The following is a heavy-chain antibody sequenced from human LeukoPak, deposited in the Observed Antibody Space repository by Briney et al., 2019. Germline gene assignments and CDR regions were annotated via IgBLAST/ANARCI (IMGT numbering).Heavy chain of an antibody. J-gene: IGHJ4*02. V-gene: IGHV1-2*04. Sequence: ASVKVSCKASGYTFTGYYMHWVRQAPGQGLEWMGWINPNSGGTNYAQKFQGWVTMTRDTSISTAYMELSRLRSDDTAVYYCARDRGYYDSSGYYPYYFDYWGQGTLVTVSS. D-gene: IGHD3-22*01. CDR3: ARDRGYYDSSGYYPYYFDY. CDR2: INPNSGGT. CDR1: GYTFTGYY.